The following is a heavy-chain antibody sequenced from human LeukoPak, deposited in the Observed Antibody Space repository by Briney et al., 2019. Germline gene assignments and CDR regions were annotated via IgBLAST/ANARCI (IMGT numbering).Heavy chain of an antibody. J-gene: IGHJ6*02. Sequence: GASVKVSCKASGGTFSSYAISWVRQAPGQGLEWMGRIIPILGIANYAQKFQGRVTITADKSTSTAYMELSSLRSEDTAVYYCARDGCSGGSCYWGVYYYGMDVWGQGTTVTVSS. CDR3: ARDGCSGGSCYWGVYYYGMDV. V-gene: IGHV1-69*04. D-gene: IGHD2-15*01. CDR1: GGTFSSYA. CDR2: IIPILGIA.